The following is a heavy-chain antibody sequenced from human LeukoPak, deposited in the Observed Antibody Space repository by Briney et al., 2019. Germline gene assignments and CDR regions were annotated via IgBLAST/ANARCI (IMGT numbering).Heavy chain of an antibody. Sequence: GGSLRLPCSASGFTFSIYAMHWVRQAPGKGLEYVSAMSSNGGATYYADTLKGRFTISRDNSKNTLYLQMSSLRAEDTAVYYCVKGETYYYGSGSFFDYWGQGTLVTVSS. CDR3: VKGETYYYGSGSFFDY. V-gene: IGHV3-64D*09. CDR1: GFTFSIYA. D-gene: IGHD3-10*01. J-gene: IGHJ4*02. CDR2: MSSNGGAT.